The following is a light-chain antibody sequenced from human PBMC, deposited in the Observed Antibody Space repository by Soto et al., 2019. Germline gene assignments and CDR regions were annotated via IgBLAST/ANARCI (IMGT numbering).Light chain of an antibody. J-gene: IGKJ4*01. CDR3: QQYDSLAQCT. CDR2: SAS. Sequence: DIPMTQSPSSLSASVGDRVTITCQASQDINNYLNWYQQKPGKAPKLLIYSASNLETGVPSRFSGSGYGTHFTFTITSLQPEDFATYYCQQYDSLAQCTFGGGTKVEIE. V-gene: IGKV1-33*01. CDR1: QDINNY.